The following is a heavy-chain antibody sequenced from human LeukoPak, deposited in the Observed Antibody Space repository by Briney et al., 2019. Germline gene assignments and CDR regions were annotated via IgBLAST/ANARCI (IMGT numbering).Heavy chain of an antibody. D-gene: IGHD4-17*01. Sequence: ASVKVSCKASGYTFTSYYMHWVRQAPGQGLEWMGIINPSGGSTSYAQKFQGRVTMTRDTSTSTVYMELSSLRSEDKAVYYCARDGSHLRGLDYWGQGTLVTVSS. J-gene: IGHJ4*02. CDR1: GYTFTSYY. CDR3: ARDGSHLRGLDY. V-gene: IGHV1-46*01. CDR2: INPSGGST.